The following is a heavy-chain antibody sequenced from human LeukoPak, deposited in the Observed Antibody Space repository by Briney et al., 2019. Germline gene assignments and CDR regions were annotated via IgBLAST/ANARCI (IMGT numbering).Heavy chain of an antibody. Sequence: GGSLRLSCAASGFTFSSYSMNWVRQAPGKGLEWVSYISSSSSTIYYADSVKGRFTISRDNAKNSLYLQMNSLRAEDTAVYYCAREGAAAAQYNWFDPWGQGTLVTVSS. CDR3: AREGAAAAQYNWFDP. V-gene: IGHV3-48*04. J-gene: IGHJ5*02. D-gene: IGHD6-13*01. CDR1: GFTFSSYS. CDR2: ISSSSSTI.